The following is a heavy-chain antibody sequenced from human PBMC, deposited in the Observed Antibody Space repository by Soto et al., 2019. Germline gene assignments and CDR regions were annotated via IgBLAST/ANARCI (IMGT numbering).Heavy chain of an antibody. V-gene: IGHV1-46*01. CDR2: INPRGGST. Sequence: ASVKVSCKASGYMFTNYYMHWLRQAPGQGPEWMGIINPRGGSTSYAQKFQGRVTMTRDTSTSTVYMELSSLKSEDTAVYYCATSRPDYGGDRRSALEIWGQGTWVTVSS. CDR1: GYMFTNYY. J-gene: IGHJ3*02. CDR3: ATSRPDYGGDRRSALEI. D-gene: IGHD4-17*01.